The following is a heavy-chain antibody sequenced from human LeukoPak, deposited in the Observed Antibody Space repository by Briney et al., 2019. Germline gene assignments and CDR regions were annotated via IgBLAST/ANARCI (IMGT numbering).Heavy chain of an antibody. V-gene: IGHV4-61*02. Sequence: SETPSLTCTVSGGSISRGVYYWSWIRQPAGKGLERIGRVYPSGTTNYDPSLKSRVTISVDTSKNQFSLKLSSVTAADAAIYYCARLYSSASIGVHYFDYWGQGTLVTVSS. CDR2: VYPSGTT. CDR3: ARLYSSASIGVHYFDY. CDR1: GGSISRGVYY. D-gene: IGHD6-6*01. J-gene: IGHJ4*02.